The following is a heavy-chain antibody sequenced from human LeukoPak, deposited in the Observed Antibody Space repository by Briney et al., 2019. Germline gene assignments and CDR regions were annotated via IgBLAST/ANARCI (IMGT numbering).Heavy chain of an antibody. CDR2: ISSSGSTI. Sequence: PGGSLRLSCAASGFTFSDYYMSWIRQAPGKGLEWVSYISSSGSTIYYADSVKGRFTISRDNAKNSLYLQMNSLRAEDTAVYYCASHYYDSSGYHTDYFDYWGQGTLVTVSS. CDR3: ASHYYDSSGYHTDYFDY. V-gene: IGHV3-11*04. CDR1: GFTFSDYY. J-gene: IGHJ4*02. D-gene: IGHD3-22*01.